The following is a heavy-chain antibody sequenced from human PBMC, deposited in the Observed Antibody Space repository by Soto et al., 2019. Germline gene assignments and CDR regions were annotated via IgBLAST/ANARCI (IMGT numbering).Heavy chain of an antibody. CDR2: ISSSGSTT. J-gene: IGHJ4*02. D-gene: IGHD3-9*01. V-gene: IGHV3-23*01. CDR1: GFTISSSA. Sequence: EVQLLESGGGLVQPGGSLRLSCAASGFTISSSALSWVRQAPGKGLEWVSAISSSGSTTYYADSVKGRFTISRDNSKNTLYLQMNSLRAEDTAVYYCAKVGDLTGYYRVLLGYYFDYWGQGTLVTVSS. CDR3: AKVGDLTGYYRVLLGYYFDY.